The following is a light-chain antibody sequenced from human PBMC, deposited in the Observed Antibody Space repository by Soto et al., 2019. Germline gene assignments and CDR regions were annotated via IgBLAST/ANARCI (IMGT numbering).Light chain of an antibody. CDR2: DVS. V-gene: IGLV2-11*01. J-gene: IGLJ3*02. Sequence: QSALTQPRSVSGSPGQSVTMSCTGTSSDVGAYNYVSWYQQYPGKAPKLMISDVSKRPSGVPDRFSGSKPGNTASLTISGLQAEDEADYHCCSYAGSHTWAFGGGTKLTVL. CDR1: SSDVGAYNY. CDR3: CSYAGSHTWA.